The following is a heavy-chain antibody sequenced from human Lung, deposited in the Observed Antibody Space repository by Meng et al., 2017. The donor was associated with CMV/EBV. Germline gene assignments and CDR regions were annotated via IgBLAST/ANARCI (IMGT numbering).Heavy chain of an antibody. Sequence: ASVXVSXKASGYTFTSYGISWVRQAPGQGLEWMGWISAYNGNTNYAQKLQGRVTMTTDTSTSTAYMELRSLRSDDTAVYYCARDRVLRGVNGLDVWGRGTTVTVSS. CDR2: ISAYNGNT. V-gene: IGHV1-18*01. D-gene: IGHD3-10*01. CDR1: GYTFTSYG. CDR3: ARDRVLRGVNGLDV. J-gene: IGHJ6*02.